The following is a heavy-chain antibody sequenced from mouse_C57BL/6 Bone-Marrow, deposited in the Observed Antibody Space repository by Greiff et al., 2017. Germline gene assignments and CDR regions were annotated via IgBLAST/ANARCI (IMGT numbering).Heavy chain of an antibody. Sequence: QVTLKVSGPGILQPSQTLSLTCSFSGFSLSTFGMGVGWIRQPAGKGLEWLAHIWWDDDKYYNPALKSRLTISKDTSKNQVFLKIANVDTADTATYYCARTPYDGYSAWFAYWGQGTLVTVSA. CDR1: GFSLSTFGMG. J-gene: IGHJ3*01. CDR2: IWWDDDK. V-gene: IGHV8-8*01. CDR3: ARTPYDGYSAWFAY. D-gene: IGHD2-3*01.